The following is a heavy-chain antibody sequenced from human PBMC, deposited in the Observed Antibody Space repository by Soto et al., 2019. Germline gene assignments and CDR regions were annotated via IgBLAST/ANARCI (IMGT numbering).Heavy chain of an antibody. J-gene: IGHJ5*02. CDR3: ARGQDINWFDP. CDR2: IYYSGST. CDR1: GGSVSSGSYY. D-gene: IGHD2-15*01. V-gene: IGHV4-61*01. Sequence: SETLSLTCTVSGGSVSSGSYYWSWIRQPPGKGLEWIGYIYYSGSTNYNPSLKSRVTISVDTSKNQFSLKLSSVTAADTAVYYCARGQDINWFDPWGQGTLVTVSS.